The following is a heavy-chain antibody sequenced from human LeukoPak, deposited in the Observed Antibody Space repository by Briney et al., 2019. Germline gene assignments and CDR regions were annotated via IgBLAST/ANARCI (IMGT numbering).Heavy chain of an antibody. CDR3: ARVLKRRGVLWFGEQYNWFDP. V-gene: IGHV1-69*06. D-gene: IGHD3-10*01. CDR1: GGTFSSYA. Sequence: SVKVSCKASGGTFSSYAISWVRQAPGQGLEWMGGIIPIFGTANYAQKFQGRVTITADKSTSTAYMELSSLRSEDTAVYYCARVLKRRGVLWFGEQYNWFDPWGQGTLVTVSS. J-gene: IGHJ5*02. CDR2: IIPIFGTA.